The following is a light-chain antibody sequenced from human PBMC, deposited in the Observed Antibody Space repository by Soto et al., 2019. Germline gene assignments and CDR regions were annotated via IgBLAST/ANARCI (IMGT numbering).Light chain of an antibody. CDR2: GAS. V-gene: IGKV3-20*01. J-gene: IGKJ5*01. CDR1: QSVSSSY. CDR3: QQYGSSSEIT. Sequence: EIVLTQSPGTLSLSPGEGATLSCRASQSVSSSYLAWYQQKPAQAPRLIIYGASSRATGFPDRFSGSGSGTEFTLTISGLEPEDSAVYYCQQYGSSSEITFGQGTRLEIK.